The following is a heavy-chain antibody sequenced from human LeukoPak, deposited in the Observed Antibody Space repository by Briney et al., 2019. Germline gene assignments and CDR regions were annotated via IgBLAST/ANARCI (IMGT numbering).Heavy chain of an antibody. J-gene: IGHJ4*02. CDR1: GGSISSGGYY. Sequence: PSQTLSLTCTVSGGSISSGGYYWSWIRQHPGKGLEWIGYIYYSGSTYYNPSLKSRVTISVDTSKNQFSLKLSSVTAADTAVYYCARDTLDYYGSGSYTDYWGQGTLVTVSS. D-gene: IGHD3-10*01. CDR2: IYYSGST. V-gene: IGHV4-31*03. CDR3: ARDTLDYYGSGSYTDY.